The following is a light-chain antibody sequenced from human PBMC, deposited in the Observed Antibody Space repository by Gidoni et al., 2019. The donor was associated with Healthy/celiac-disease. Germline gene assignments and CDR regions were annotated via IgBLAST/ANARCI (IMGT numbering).Light chain of an antibody. CDR1: SSDVGGYNY. CDR2: DVS. CDR3: SSYTSSSTLYV. V-gene: IGLV2-14*01. Sequence: QSALTQPAAVSGSPGQSITISCTGTSSDVGGYNYVSWYQQHPGKAPKLMIYDVSNRPSGVSNRFSGSTSGNTASLTISGLQAEDEADYYCSSYTSSSTLYVFGTGTTVTVL. J-gene: IGLJ1*01.